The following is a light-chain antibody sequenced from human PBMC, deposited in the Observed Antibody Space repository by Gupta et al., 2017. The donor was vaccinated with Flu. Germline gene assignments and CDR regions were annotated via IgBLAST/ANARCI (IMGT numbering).Light chain of an antibody. J-gene: IGKJ1*01. CDR3: QHRYNWPST. V-gene: IGKV3-15*01. CDR1: HSINNN. Sequence: ELLMTQSPATLSVSPGERASLSCRASHSINNNLAWYQQKPGQAPRLLIFDASTRANGVPARCSGSGSGTEFTLTISGLQSEDFGHYYCQHRYNWPSTFGQGTKVEVK. CDR2: DAS.